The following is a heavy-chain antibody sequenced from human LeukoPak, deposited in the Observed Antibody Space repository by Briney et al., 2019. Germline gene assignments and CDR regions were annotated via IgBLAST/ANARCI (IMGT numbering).Heavy chain of an antibody. CDR1: GGSFSGYY. Sequence: PSETLSLTCAVCGGSFSGYYWSWIRQPPGKGLEWIGEINHSGSTNYNPSLKSRVTISVDTSKNQFSLKLSSVTAADTAVYYCARGMHSSSWYYYYYYMDVWGKGPTVTVSS. CDR2: INHSGST. J-gene: IGHJ6*03. D-gene: IGHD6-13*01. CDR3: ARGMHSSSWYYYYYYMDV. V-gene: IGHV4-34*01.